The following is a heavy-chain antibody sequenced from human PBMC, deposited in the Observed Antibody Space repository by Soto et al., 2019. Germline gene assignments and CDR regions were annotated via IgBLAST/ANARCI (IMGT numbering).Heavy chain of an antibody. V-gene: IGHV4-59*01. D-gene: IGHD3-10*01. J-gene: IGHJ4*02. Sequence: KPSETLSLSCTASGASMSEYFWSWVRQSPGKGLEWIGYIYYLGSTDYNPSLKSRVTISVDTSKRQFSLRLTSVTAADTAVYYCARDGYDGSGSPYPAFWGPGTQVTVSS. CDR1: GASMSEYF. CDR2: IYYLGST. CDR3: ARDGYDGSGSPYPAF.